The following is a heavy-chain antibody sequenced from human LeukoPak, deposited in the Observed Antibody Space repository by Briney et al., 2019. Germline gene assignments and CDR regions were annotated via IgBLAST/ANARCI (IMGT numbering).Heavy chain of an antibody. CDR2: IWYDGSNK. V-gene: IGHV3-30*02. D-gene: IGHD1-26*01. CDR1: GFTFSSYG. Sequence: GGSLRLSCAASGFTFSSYGMHWVRQAPGKGLEWVAVIWYDGSNKYYADSVKGRFTISRDNSKNTLYLQMNSLRAEDTAVYYCAKDLPSGSLGRYFDYWGQGTLVTVSS. CDR3: AKDLPSGSLGRYFDY. J-gene: IGHJ4*02.